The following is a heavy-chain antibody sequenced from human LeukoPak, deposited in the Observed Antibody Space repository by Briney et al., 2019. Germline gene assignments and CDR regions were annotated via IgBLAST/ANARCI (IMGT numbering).Heavy chain of an antibody. Sequence: SETLSLTCTVSGDSISGSYWSWIRQPPAKELAGVGYIYRSGTTIYNPPLKIPVTMAVDTSKHQLSLNLDSVTAADTAVYYWPRHTATTYSSSSDWFDPWGQGTLVTVSS. CDR3: PRHTATTYSSSSDWFDP. D-gene: IGHD6-6*01. CDR2: IYRSGTT. CDR1: GDSISGSY. J-gene: IGHJ5*02. V-gene: IGHV4-4*09.